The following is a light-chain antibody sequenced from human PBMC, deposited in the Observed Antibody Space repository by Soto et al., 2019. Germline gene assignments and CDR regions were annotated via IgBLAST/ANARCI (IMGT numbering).Light chain of an antibody. CDR3: QSYHSSLSHV. Sequence: QSVLTQPPSVSGAPGQRVTISCTGSSSNIGAGYDVHWYQQLPGTAPKLLIYGNSNRPSGVPDRFSGSKSGTSASLAITGLQAEDEADYYCQSYHSSLSHVFGTGTKLTVL. J-gene: IGLJ1*01. CDR2: GNS. V-gene: IGLV1-40*01. CDR1: SSNIGAGYD.